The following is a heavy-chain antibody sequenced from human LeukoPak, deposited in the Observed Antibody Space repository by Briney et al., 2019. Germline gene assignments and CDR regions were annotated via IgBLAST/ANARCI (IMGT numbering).Heavy chain of an antibody. CDR3: AREEGDDYNWFWFDP. J-gene: IGHJ5*02. CDR1: GFTFSSYW. V-gene: IGHV3-74*01. CDR2: INSDGSST. Sequence: PGGSLRLSCAASGFTFSSYWMHWVRQAPGKGLVWVSRINSDGSSTSYADSVKGRFTISRDNAKNTLYLQMNSLRAEDTAVYYCAREEGDDYNWFWFDPWGQGTLVTAST. D-gene: IGHD5-24*01.